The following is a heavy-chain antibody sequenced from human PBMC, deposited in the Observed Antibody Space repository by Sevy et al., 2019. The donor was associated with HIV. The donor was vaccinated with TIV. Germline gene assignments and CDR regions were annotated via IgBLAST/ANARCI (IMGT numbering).Heavy chain of an antibody. Sequence: GGSLRLSCKASGFIFSSYAMHWVRQAPDKGLEWVAVISYDGSNQDYADSVKGRFTISRDNSKNTLYLQMNSLRVEDTAVYYCARFPPERAFDIWGQGTMVTVSS. V-gene: IGHV3-30*04. CDR3: ARFPPERAFDI. CDR1: GFIFSSYA. J-gene: IGHJ3*02. CDR2: ISYDGSNQ.